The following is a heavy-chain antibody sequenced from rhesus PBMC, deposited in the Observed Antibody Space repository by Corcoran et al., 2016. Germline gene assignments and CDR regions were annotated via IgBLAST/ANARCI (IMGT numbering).Heavy chain of an antibody. Sequence: QVQLQESGPGLVKPSETLSLICAVSGGSFSGYYWGWIRQPPVKGLEWIGYISGSSRSTDYNPSLKSRVTISTDTSKNQFSLKLSSVTAADTAVYYCARDSGSWNDAFDFWGQGLRVTVSS. D-gene: IGHD6-25*01. CDR1: GGSFSGYY. CDR3: ARDSGSWNDAFDF. CDR2: ISGSSRST. J-gene: IGHJ3*01. V-gene: IGHV4-165*01.